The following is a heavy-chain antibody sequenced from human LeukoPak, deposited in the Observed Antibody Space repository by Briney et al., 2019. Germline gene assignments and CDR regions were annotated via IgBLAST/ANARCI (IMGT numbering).Heavy chain of an antibody. J-gene: IGHJ6*03. CDR2: IIPIFGTA. D-gene: IGHD2-15*01. V-gene: IGHV1-69*13. CDR3: ARGRYCSGGSCYFFSANYYYYYMDV. CDR1: GGTFSSYA. Sequence: GASVKVSCKASGGTFSSYAISWVRQAPGQGLEWMGGIIPIFGTANYAQKFQGRVTITADESTSTAYMELSSLRSEDTAVYYCARGRYCSGGSCYFFSANYYYYYMDVWGKGTTVTISS.